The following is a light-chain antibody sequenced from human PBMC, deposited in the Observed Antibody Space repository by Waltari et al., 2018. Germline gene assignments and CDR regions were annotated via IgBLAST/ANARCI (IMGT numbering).Light chain of an antibody. V-gene: IGKV3-15*01. CDR2: GAS. CDR3: QQYNNWLSVT. Sequence: EIVVTQSPATLSVSPGERATLSCRTSQTITNNLAWYQKKPGQTPRLLIYGASTRAIGIPARFSGSGSGTEFTLTISSLQSEDFAVYYCQQYNNWLSVTFGQGTRLEI. J-gene: IGKJ5*01. CDR1: QTITNN.